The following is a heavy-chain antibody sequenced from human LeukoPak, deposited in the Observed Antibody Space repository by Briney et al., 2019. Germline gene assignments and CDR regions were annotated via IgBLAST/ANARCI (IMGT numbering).Heavy chain of an antibody. CDR3: ARDLGYCSSTSCYPPTD. Sequence: ASVKVSCKASGGTFSSYAISWVRQAPGQGLEWMGGIIPIFGTANYAQKVQGRVTITADESTSTAYMELSSLRSEDTAVYYCARDLGYCSSTSCYPPTDWGQGTLVTVSS. J-gene: IGHJ4*02. V-gene: IGHV1-69*13. CDR1: GGTFSSYA. CDR2: IIPIFGTA. D-gene: IGHD2-2*01.